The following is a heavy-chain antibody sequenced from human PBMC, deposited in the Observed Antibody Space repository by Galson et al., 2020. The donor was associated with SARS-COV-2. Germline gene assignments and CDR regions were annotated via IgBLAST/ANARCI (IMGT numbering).Heavy chain of an antibody. D-gene: IGHD2-15*01. CDR1: GFTFSSYG. CDR3: ANDPNEVVPFDY. Sequence: GESLKISCAASGFTFSSYGMHWVRQAPGKGLEWVAVISYDGSNKYYADSVKGRFTISRDNSKNTLYLQMNSLRAEDTAVYYCANDPNEVVPFDYWGQGTLVTVSS. CDR2: ISYDGSNK. J-gene: IGHJ4*02. V-gene: IGHV3-30*18.